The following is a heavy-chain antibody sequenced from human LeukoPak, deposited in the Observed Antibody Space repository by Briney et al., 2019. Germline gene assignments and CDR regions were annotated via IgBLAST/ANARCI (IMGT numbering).Heavy chain of an antibody. J-gene: IGHJ5*02. V-gene: IGHV1-46*01. CDR3: ARDQRPVPRLPWRGYNWFDP. D-gene: IGHD2-2*01. CDR2: INPSGGST. CDR1: GYTFTSYY. Sequence: GASVKVSCKASGYTFTSYYMHWVRQAPGQGLEWMGIINPSGGSTSYAQKFQGRVTMTRDTSTSTVYMELSSLRSEDTAVYYCARDQRPVPRLPWRGYNWFDPWGQGTLVTVSS.